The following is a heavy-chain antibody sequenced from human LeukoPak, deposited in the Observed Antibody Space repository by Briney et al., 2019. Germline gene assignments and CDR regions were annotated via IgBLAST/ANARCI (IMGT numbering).Heavy chain of an antibody. CDR2: FDPEDGET. J-gene: IGHJ4*02. CDR3: AILLEDYAFSTGSAKDY. V-gene: IGHV1-24*01. CDR1: GYTLTELS. Sequence: ASVKVSCKVSGYTLTELSMHLVRQAPGKGLEWMGGFDPEDGETIYAQKFQGRVTMTEDKSTDTAYMELSSLRSDDTAVYYCAILLEDYAFSTGSAKDYWGQGTLVSVSS. D-gene: IGHD3-3*01.